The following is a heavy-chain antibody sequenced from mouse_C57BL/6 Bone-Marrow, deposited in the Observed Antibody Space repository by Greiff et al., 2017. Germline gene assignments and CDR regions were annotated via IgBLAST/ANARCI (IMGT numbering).Heavy chain of an antibody. CDR1: GYTFTSYT. CDR2: INPSRGYT. Sequence: VKLMESGAELARPGASVKMSCKASGYTFTSYTMHWVKQRPGQGLEWIGYINPSRGYTKYKQKFKDKGTLTADKSSSTAYMQLSSLTSETSAVYYCARGYYSSSPFAYWGQGPLVTVSA. CDR3: ARGYYSSSPFAY. J-gene: IGHJ3*01. V-gene: IGHV1-4*01. D-gene: IGHD1-1*01.